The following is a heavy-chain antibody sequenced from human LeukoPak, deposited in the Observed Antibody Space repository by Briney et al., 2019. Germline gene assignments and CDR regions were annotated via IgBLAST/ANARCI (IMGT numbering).Heavy chain of an antibody. CDR1: GFTFSTYA. J-gene: IGHJ5*02. V-gene: IGHV3-23*01. CDR2: ISGSGGST. D-gene: IGHD5-24*01. Sequence: PGGSLRLSCAASGFTFSTYALSWVRQAPGKGLEWVSSISGSGGSTYYADSVQGRFTISRDNSKNTLYLHLNSLRAEDTAVYYCAKGDGYNYGNWFDPWGQGTLVTVSS. CDR3: AKGDGYNYGNWFDP.